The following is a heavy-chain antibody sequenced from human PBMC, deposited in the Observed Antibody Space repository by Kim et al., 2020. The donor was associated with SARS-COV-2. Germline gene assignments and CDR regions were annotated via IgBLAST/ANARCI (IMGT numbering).Heavy chain of an antibody. D-gene: IGHD1-1*01. Sequence: ASVKVSCKASGYTFTSYGISWVRQAPGQGLEWMGWISAYNGNTNYAQKLQGRVTMTTDTSTSTAYMELRSLRSDDTAVYYCARDEDPKYNWNGQLDYWGQGTLVTVSS. CDR3: ARDEDPKYNWNGQLDY. V-gene: IGHV1-18*04. CDR2: ISAYNGNT. J-gene: IGHJ4*02. CDR1: GYTFTSYG.